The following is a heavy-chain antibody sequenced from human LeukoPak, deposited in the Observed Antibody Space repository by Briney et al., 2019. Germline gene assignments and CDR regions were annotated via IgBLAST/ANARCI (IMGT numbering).Heavy chain of an antibody. J-gene: IGHJ4*02. V-gene: IGHV1-46*01. Sequence: ASVKVSCKSSGYTFTSYYMHWVRHAPAQGLEWMGIINPSGGSTSYAQKFQSRVTMTRDTSTSTVYMELSSLRSEDTAVYYCARSIRGAEVWYFDYWGQGTLVTVSS. CDR1: GYTFTSYY. D-gene: IGHD3-16*01. CDR2: INPSGGST. CDR3: ARSIRGAEVWYFDY.